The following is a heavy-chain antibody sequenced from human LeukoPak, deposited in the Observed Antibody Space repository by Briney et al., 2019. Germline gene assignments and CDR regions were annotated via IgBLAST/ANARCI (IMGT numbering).Heavy chain of an antibody. CDR3: ARAEYCSSTSCYTSEGTYDY. V-gene: IGHV4-31*03. D-gene: IGHD2-2*02. CDR2: LYYSGST. J-gene: IGHJ4*02. Sequence: PSQTLTLTCTVSGGSISSGGYHWSWIRQHPGKGLEWLGYLYYSGSTYYNPSLKSRVIISVDTSKNQFSLKLSSVTAADTDVYYCARAEYCSSTSCYTSEGTYDYWGRGTLVTVSS. CDR1: GGSISSGGYH.